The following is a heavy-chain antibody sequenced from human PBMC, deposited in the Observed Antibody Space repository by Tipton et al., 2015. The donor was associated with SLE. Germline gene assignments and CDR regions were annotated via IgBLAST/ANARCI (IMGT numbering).Heavy chain of an antibody. D-gene: IGHD3-3*01. CDR1: GYSISSGYY. CDR3: VTDFWSGYRRNFDY. CDR2: ISNSGSTTI. V-gene: IGHV3-11*04. Sequence: LSLTCDVSGYSISSGYYWGWIRQLPGKGLEWVSYISNSGSTTIYYADSVRGRFTISRDDAKNSLYLQMNSLRAEDTAVYYCVTDFWSGYRRNFDYWGQGTLVTVSS. J-gene: IGHJ4*02.